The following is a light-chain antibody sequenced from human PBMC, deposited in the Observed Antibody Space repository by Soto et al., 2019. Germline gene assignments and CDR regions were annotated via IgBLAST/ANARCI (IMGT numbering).Light chain of an antibody. Sequence: EIVMTQSPATLSVSPGETATLSCRASQSVSSRLAWYQQKPGQPPRLLIHDASTRATGIPDWFSGSGSATDFTLTISSLQSEDFQVYYCQQYIALPTFGRGTKVELK. CDR2: DAS. CDR3: QQYIALPT. CDR1: QSVSSR. J-gene: IGKJ1*01. V-gene: IGKV3-15*01.